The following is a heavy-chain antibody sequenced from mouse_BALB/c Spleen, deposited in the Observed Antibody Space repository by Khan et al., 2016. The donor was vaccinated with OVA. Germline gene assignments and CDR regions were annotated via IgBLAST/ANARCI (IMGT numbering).Heavy chain of an antibody. CDR3: AKIFYGNSYAMDY. V-gene: IGHV1-77*01. Sequence: QVQLQQSGPELVKPGASVKMSCKASGYTFTDYDIRWVKQRTGQGLEWIGEIYPGSGRTYSNEKFKGKATLTADKSSNKAYMQLSSLTSEDSAVDFCAKIFYGNSYAMDYWGQGPAVTVSS. CDR2: IYPGSGRT. D-gene: IGHD2-1*01. J-gene: IGHJ4*01. CDR1: GYTFTDYD.